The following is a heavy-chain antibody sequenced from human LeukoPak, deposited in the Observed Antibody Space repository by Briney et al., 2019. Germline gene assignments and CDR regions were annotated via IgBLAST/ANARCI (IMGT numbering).Heavy chain of an antibody. Sequence: GGSLRLSCAASGFTLSSHGMQWARHAPGKGLEWVANIKYDGREKYYVDSVEGRFTISRDNAKNSLFLQMNSLRAEDTAVYYCAREPPRERWFDTWGQGSLVTVYS. V-gene: IGHV3-7*03. CDR2: IKYDGREK. CDR3: AREPPRERWFDT. CDR1: GFTLSSHG. D-gene: IGHD1-1*01. J-gene: IGHJ5*02.